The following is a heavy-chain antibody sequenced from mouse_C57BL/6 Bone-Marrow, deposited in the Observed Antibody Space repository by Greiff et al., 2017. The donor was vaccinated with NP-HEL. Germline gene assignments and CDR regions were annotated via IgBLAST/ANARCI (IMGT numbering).Heavy chain of an antibody. D-gene: IGHD1-1*01. J-gene: IGHJ3*01. Sequence: QVQLQQSGAELVRPGTSVKVSCTASGYAFTNYLIEWVKQRPGQGLEWIGVINPGSGGTNYNEKFKGKATLTADKSSSTAYMQLSSLTSEDSAVYFCARQCPMYYYDSSAYWGQGTLVTVSA. CDR3: ARQCPMYYYDSSAY. V-gene: IGHV1-54*01. CDR2: INPGSGGT. CDR1: GYAFTNYL.